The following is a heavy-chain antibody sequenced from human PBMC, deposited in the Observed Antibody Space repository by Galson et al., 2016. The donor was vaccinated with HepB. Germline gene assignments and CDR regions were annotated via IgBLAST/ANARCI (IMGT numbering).Heavy chain of an antibody. Sequence: PALVKPPQTLTLTCTFSGFSLSIRGMRVTWIRQPPGKALEWLARIDWDDDKFYSTSLKTRLTISKDTSKNQVVLTMTNVDPVDTATYYCARTAPSSSGSLDSGGQGTLVTVSS. CDR2: IDWDDDK. J-gene: IGHJ4*02. CDR3: ARTAPSSSGSLDS. CDR1: GFSLSIRGMR. V-gene: IGHV2-70*04. D-gene: IGHD3-22*01.